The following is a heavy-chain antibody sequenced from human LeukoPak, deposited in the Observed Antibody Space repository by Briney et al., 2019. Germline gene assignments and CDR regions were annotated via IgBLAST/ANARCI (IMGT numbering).Heavy chain of an antibody. CDR1: GGSFSGYY. CDR2: INHSGST. CDR3: ARRRSWGSSTSCYLLDY. D-gene: IGHD2-2*01. Sequence: SGTLSLTCAVYGGSFSGYYWSWIRQPPGKGLEWIGEINHSGSTNYNPSLKSRVTISVDTSKNQFSLKLSSVTAADTAVYYCARRRSWGSSTSCYLLDYWGQGTLVTVSS. V-gene: IGHV4-34*01. J-gene: IGHJ4*02.